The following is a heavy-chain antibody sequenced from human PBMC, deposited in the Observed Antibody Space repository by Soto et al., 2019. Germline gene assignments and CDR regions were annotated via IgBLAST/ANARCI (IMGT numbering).Heavy chain of an antibody. D-gene: IGHD3-16*01. Sequence: QVQLAQSANEVKKPGASVRVSCKAAGYTFIRYGIAWVRQAPGQGLEWMGWISPYNDYTVYAQKFQGRVSMTADTSTITVYRILRGLKSDDTAVYYCARGGYYDNSWGKLSHYGLDVWGQGTSVSVSS. CDR2: ISPYNDYT. J-gene: IGHJ6*02. CDR3: ARGGYYDNSWGKLSHYGLDV. CDR1: GYTFIRYG. V-gene: IGHV1-18*01.